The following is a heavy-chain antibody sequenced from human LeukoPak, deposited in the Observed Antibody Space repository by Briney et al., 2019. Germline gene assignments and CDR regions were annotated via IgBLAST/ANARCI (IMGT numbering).Heavy chain of an antibody. CDR1: GGSISSTAYY. CDR3: AVSVVAARYYFDY. CDR2: IYYSGST. J-gene: IGHJ4*02. Sequence: SETLSLTCIVSGGSISSTAYYWGWIRQPPGKGLEWVGIIYYSGSTYYNPSLKSRVTISVDTSKNQFSLKLSSVTAADTAVYYCAVSVVAARYYFDYWGQGTLVTVSS. V-gene: IGHV4-39*07. D-gene: IGHD2-15*01.